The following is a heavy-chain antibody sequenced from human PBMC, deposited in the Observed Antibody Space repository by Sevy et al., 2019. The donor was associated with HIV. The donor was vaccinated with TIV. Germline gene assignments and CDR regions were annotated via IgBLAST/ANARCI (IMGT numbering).Heavy chain of an antibody. CDR3: ARVNPPYSRSSHFDY. V-gene: IGHV4-59*01. D-gene: IGHD6-6*01. Sequence: SETLSLTCTVSGGSISSYYWSWIRQPPGKGLEWIGYIYYSGSTNYNPSLKSRVTISVDTSKNQFSLKLSSVTAADTAVYYCARVNPPYSRSSHFDYWGQGTLVTVSS. J-gene: IGHJ4*02. CDR2: IYYSGST. CDR1: GGSISSYY.